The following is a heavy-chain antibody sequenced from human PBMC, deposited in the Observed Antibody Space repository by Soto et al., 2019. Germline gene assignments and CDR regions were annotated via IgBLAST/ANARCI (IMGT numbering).Heavy chain of an antibody. CDR1: GGTFSSYA. V-gene: IGHV1-69*01. CDR3: ARRRDYDSSNAFDI. D-gene: IGHD3-22*01. CDR2: IIPIFGTA. J-gene: IGHJ3*02. Sequence: QVQLVQSGAEVKKPGSSVKVSCKASGGTFSSYAISWVRQAPGQGLEWMGGIIPIFGTANYAQKYQGRVTIAADESTSTAYMEMSSLRSEDTAVYYCARRRDYDSSNAFDIWGQGTMVTVSS.